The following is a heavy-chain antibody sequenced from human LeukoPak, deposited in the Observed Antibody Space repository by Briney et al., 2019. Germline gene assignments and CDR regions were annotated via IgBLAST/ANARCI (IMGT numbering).Heavy chain of an antibody. CDR3: ARGSPLYYDSTGRRLDY. D-gene: IGHD3-22*01. CDR1: GYTFTGYY. Sequence: ASVKVSCKASGYTFTGYYMHWVRQAPGQGLEWMGWINPNSGGTNYAQKFQGRVTMTRDTSISTAYMELSSLRSEDTAVYYCARGSPLYYDSTGRRLDYWGQGTLVTVSS. J-gene: IGHJ4*02. V-gene: IGHV1-2*02. CDR2: INPNSGGT.